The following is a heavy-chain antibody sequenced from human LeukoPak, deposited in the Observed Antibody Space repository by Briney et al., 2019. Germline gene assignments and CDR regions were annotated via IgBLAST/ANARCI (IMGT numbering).Heavy chain of an antibody. Sequence: ASVKVSCKASGYTFTSYGISWVRQAPGQGLEWMGWISAYNGNTNYAQKVQGRVTMTTDTSTSTAYMELSRLRSDDTAVYYCERSDYYGSGSYYNFDYWGQGTLVTVSS. CDR3: ERSDYYGSGSYYNFDY. CDR2: ISAYNGNT. V-gene: IGHV1-18*01. CDR1: GYTFTSYG. D-gene: IGHD3-10*01. J-gene: IGHJ4*02.